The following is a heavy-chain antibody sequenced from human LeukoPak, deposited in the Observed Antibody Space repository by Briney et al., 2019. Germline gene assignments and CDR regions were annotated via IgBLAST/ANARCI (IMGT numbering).Heavy chain of an antibody. CDR1: GYSISSGYY. CDR3: ARLRFLEWLPHPFDY. V-gene: IGHV4-38-2*02. Sequence: SETLSLTCTVSGYSISSGYYWGWIRQPPGKGLEWIGNIYPSGTTYYNPSLKTRVTISVDTSKNQFSLKLSSVTAADTAVYYCARLRFLEWLPHPFDYWGQGTLVTVSS. D-gene: IGHD3-3*01. CDR2: IYPSGTT. J-gene: IGHJ4*02.